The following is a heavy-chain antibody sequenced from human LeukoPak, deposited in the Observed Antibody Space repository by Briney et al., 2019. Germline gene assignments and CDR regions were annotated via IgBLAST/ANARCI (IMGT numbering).Heavy chain of an antibody. V-gene: IGHV1-2*02. D-gene: IGHD7-27*01. J-gene: IGHJ3*02. CDR2: INPNSGGT. Sequence: ASVKVSCKASGSTFTVYYMHWVRQAPGQGLEWMGWINPNSGGTNYAQNFQGRVTMTRDTSISTAYMELSRLRSDDTAVYYCARDGNWGSLRGAFDIWGQGTMVTVSS. CDR1: GSTFTVYY. CDR3: ARDGNWGSLRGAFDI.